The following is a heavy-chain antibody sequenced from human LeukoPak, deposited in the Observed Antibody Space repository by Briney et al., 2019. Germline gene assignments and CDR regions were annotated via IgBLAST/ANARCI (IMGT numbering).Heavy chain of an antibody. D-gene: IGHD3-3*01. CDR1: GGSISSYY. CDR3: ARDGQYGFWSGYWWFDP. CDR2: IYYSGST. V-gene: IGHV4-59*01. J-gene: IGHJ5*02. Sequence: PSENLSLTCTVSGGSISSYYWSWIRQPPGKGLEWSGYIYYSGSTNYNPSLRSRATISVDTSKNQFTLKLSSVTAADTAVYYCARDGQYGFWSGYWWFDPWGQGTLVTVSS.